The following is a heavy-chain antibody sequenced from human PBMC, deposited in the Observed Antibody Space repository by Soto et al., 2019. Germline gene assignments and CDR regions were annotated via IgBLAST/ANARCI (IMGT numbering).Heavy chain of an antibody. Sequence: ASVKVSCKASGYDFTAYDINWVRQASGQGLDWLGWMDPINGATGSARRFQGRVYMTRNTATATAYLELTSLRSDDSAVYFCGRGPSPRAPAGGTPYYYAMDVWGQGTTVTVSS. CDR2: MDPINGAT. CDR3: GRGPSPRAPAGGTPYYYAMDV. CDR1: GYDFTAYD. J-gene: IGHJ6*02. V-gene: IGHV1-8*02. D-gene: IGHD2-2*01.